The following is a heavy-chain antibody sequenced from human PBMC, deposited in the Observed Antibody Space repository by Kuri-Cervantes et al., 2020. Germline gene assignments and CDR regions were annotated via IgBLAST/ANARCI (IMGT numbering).Heavy chain of an antibody. CDR3: ATDSRRFGY. V-gene: IGHV3-23*01. CDR2: MSGSGTTT. Sequence: LSLTCAASGFTFSNSAMSWVRQAPGKGLEWVSVMSGSGTTTYYADSVKGRFTISRDNSKNTLYLQMNSLRAEDTAVYYCATDSRRFGYWGQGTLVTVSS. CDR1: GFTFSNSA. J-gene: IGHJ4*02.